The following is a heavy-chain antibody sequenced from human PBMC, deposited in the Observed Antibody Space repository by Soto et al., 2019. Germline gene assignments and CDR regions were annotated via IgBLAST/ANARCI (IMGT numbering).Heavy chain of an antibody. V-gene: IGHV3-21*01. CDR1: GFTFSSHS. D-gene: IGHD3-3*01. CDR3: ARLDRRSLDY. J-gene: IGHJ4*02. CDR2: ISSSSSYI. Sequence: EVQLVESGGGLVKPGGSRRLSCAASGFTFSSHSMNWVRQAPGKGLEWVSSISSSSSYIYYADSVKGRFTISRDNAKNLVYLQMNSLRAEDTAVYYCARLDRRSLDYWGRGTLVTVSS.